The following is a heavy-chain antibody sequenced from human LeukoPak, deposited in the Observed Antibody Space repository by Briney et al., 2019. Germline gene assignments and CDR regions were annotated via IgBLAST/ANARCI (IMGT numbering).Heavy chain of an antibody. CDR3: ARVAVRLERYYYDSSGYYYAFDI. V-gene: IGHV4-61*01. J-gene: IGHJ3*02. D-gene: IGHD3-22*01. CDR2: IYYSGST. Sequence: SETLSLTCTVSGGSISSGSYYWSWIRQPPGKGLEWIGYIYYSGSTNYNPSLKSRVTISVDASKNQFSLKLSSVTAADTAVYYCARVAVRLERYYYDSSGYYYAFDIWGQGTMVTVSS. CDR1: GGSISSGSYY.